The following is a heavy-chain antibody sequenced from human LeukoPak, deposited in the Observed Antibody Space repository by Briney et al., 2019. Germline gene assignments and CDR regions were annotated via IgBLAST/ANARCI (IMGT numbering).Heavy chain of an antibody. V-gene: IGHV3-74*03. Sequence: GGSLRLSCAASGFTFSTYWMHWVRQAPGKGLVWVSRINSDGSSTTYADSVKGRFTISRDNAKNTLYLQMYSLRAEDTAVYYCARDLGYCSSTSCYRPFDYWGQGILVTASS. D-gene: IGHD2-2*01. J-gene: IGHJ4*02. CDR1: GFTFSTYW. CDR3: ARDLGYCSSTSCYRPFDY. CDR2: INSDGSST.